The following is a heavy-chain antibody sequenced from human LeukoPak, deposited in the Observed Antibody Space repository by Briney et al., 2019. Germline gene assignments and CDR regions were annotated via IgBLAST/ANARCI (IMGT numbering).Heavy chain of an antibody. CDR3: ARVLRLGEFSMDY. V-gene: IGHV3-66*01. Sequence: PGGSLRLSCAASGFTVGNNYMSWVRQAPGKGLELVSIIYSGGSTYYADSVKGRFTISRDNSKNTLYLQMNSLRAEATAVYYCARVLRLGEFSMDYWGQGTLVTVSS. CDR2: IYSGGST. D-gene: IGHD3-16*02. J-gene: IGHJ4*02. CDR1: GFTVGNNY.